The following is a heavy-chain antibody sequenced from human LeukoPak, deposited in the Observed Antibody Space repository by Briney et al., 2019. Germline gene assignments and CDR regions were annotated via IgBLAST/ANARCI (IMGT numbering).Heavy chain of an antibody. CDR1: GGTFSSYA. J-gene: IGHJ6*03. V-gene: IGHV1-69*13. CDR2: IIPILDTA. Sequence: SVKVSCKASGGTFSSYAISWVRQAPGQGLEWMGGIIPILDTANYAQKFQGRVTITADESTSTAYMELSSLRSEDTAVYYCAMSPRAYYYYMDVWAKGPRSPSP. CDR3: AMSPRAYYYYMDV.